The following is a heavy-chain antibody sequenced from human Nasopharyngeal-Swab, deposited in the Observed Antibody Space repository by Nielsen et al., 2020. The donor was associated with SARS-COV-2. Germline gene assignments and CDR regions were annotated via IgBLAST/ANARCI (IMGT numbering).Heavy chain of an antibody. CDR3: ARTSGWYGLGDVYYFDY. CDR2: MYSSGST. Sequence: SETLSLTCNVSGGSISSSSYYWGWIRQPPGKGLEWIGSMYSSGSTYYNPSLKSRVTISVDTSKNQFSLKLNSVTAAATAVYYCARTSGWYGLGDVYYFDYWGQGTLVTVSS. CDR1: GGSISSSSYY. D-gene: IGHD6-19*01. V-gene: IGHV4-39*01. J-gene: IGHJ4*02.